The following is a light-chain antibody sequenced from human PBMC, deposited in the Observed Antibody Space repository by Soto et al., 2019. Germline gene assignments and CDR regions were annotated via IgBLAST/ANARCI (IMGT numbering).Light chain of an antibody. CDR2: DAS. Sequence: DIQMTQSPSSLSASVGDRVTITCQASQDISNSLNCYQQKPGKAPKLLIYDASNLETGVPSRFSGSGSGTDFTFTISSLQPEDIATYYCQQYDNLLTFGGGTKVEIK. J-gene: IGKJ4*01. CDR3: QQYDNLLT. CDR1: QDISNS. V-gene: IGKV1-33*01.